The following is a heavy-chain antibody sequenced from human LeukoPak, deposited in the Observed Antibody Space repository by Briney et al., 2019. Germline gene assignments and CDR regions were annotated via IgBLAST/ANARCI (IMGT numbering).Heavy chain of an antibody. CDR2: IYYSGST. D-gene: IGHD3-22*01. CDR1: GGSIRSGSHY. J-gene: IGHJ4*02. CDR3: AKRDDSGGNLVDL. V-gene: IGHV4-39*02. Sequence: SETLSLTCTVSGGSIRSGSHYWAWIQQPPGKGLEWIGSIYYSGSTYYNPSLENRVTISIDTSKNHFSLKLSSLSAADTSVYYCAKRDDSGGNLVDLWGQGTLVTVS.